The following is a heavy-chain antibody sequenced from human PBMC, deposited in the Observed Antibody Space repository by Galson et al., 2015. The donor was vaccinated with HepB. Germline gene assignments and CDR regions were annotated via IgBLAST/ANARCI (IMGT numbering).Heavy chain of an antibody. D-gene: IGHD5-12*01. V-gene: IGHV2-5*02. CDR3: VHRERGYSAY. CDR1: GFSLTTSGVG. Sequence: PALVKPTQTLMLTCTFSGFSLTTSGVGVGWIRQPPGKALECLAVVFWDDDKRYSPSLKTRLTITRDTSKNQVVLTMTNMDPVDTATYYCVHRERGYSAYWGQGTLVTVSS. J-gene: IGHJ4*02. CDR2: VFWDDDK.